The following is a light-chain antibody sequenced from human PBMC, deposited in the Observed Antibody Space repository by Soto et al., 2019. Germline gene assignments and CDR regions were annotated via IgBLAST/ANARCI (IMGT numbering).Light chain of an antibody. CDR1: RSDVGGYNY. V-gene: IGLV2-8*01. CDR2: EVN. Sequence: QSVLTQPPSASGSPGQSVTLSCTGTRSDVGGYNYVSWYQQHPGKVPKLLVYEVNKRPSGVPDRFSGSKSGNTASLTVSGIQAEDEADYYCTSYAGGNNVFGTGTKLTVL. CDR3: TSYAGGNNV. J-gene: IGLJ1*01.